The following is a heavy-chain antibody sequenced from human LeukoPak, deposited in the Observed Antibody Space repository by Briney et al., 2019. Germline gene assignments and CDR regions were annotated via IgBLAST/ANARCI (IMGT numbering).Heavy chain of an antibody. V-gene: IGHV3-74*01. D-gene: IGHD3-22*01. CDR2: INSDGINT. CDR3: ARDLGQYYDTSDNWFDP. J-gene: IGHJ5*02. Sequence: GGSLRLSCAASGFTFSNYWMHWVRQAPGKGLVWVSRINSDGINTSYADSVKGRFTISRDNAKNTLNLQMNSLRAGDTAVYYCARDLGQYYDTSDNWFDPWGQGTLVTVSS. CDR1: GFTFSNYW.